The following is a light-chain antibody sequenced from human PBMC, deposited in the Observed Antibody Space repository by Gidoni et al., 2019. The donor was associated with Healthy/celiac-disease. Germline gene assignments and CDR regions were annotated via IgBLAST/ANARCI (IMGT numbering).Light chain of an antibody. J-gene: IGKJ3*01. V-gene: IGKV4-1*01. Sequence: DIVMTQSPDSLAVSLGERATINCKSSQSVLYSSNNKNYLAWYQQKPGQPPKLLIYWASTRESGVPDRFSGSGSGTDFTLTISILQAEDVAVYYCQQYYSTPFTFXPXTKVDIK. CDR3: QQYYSTPFT. CDR2: WAS. CDR1: QSVLYSSNNKNY.